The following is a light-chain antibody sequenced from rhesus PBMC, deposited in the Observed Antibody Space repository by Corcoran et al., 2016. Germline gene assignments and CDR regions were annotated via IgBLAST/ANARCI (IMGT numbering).Light chain of an antibody. Sequence: DIVMTQTPLSLSVTPGEPASISCRSSQSLLYSNGYTYLHWYLQKPGQSPQLLFFLVSNWASGVPDRVSGSGSGSDFTLKISRVGAEDVGVYYCAQTLQTRTFGQGTKVEIK. CDR2: LVS. V-gene: IGKV2-78*01. J-gene: IGKJ1*01. CDR3: AQTLQTRT. CDR1: QSLLYSNGYTY.